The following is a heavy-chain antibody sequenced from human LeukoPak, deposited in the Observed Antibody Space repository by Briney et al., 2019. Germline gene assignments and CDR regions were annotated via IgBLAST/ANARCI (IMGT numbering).Heavy chain of an antibody. Sequence: ASVKVSCKVSGYTLTELSMHWVRQAPGKGLEWMGGFDPEDGETIYAQKFQGRVTMTEDTSTDTAYMELSSLRSEDTAVYYCATKTYYDFWSGYYYFDYWGQGTLVTVSS. V-gene: IGHV1-24*01. CDR2: FDPEDGET. CDR3: ATKTYYDFWSGYYYFDY. CDR1: GYTLTELS. D-gene: IGHD3-3*01. J-gene: IGHJ4*02.